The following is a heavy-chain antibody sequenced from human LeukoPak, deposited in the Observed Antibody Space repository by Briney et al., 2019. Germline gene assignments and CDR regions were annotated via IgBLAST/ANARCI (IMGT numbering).Heavy chain of an antibody. CDR1: GFAFSTYA. J-gene: IGHJ4*02. V-gene: IGHV3-23*01. CDR2: ISTSGRAT. D-gene: IGHD5/OR15-5a*01. CDR3: AKARGSSVYEQFDY. Sequence: PVGSLRLSCAASGFAFSTYAMTWVRQAPEKGLQWVSTISTSGRATYYADSVEGRFTISRDNSKNTLYLQMNSLRADDTAVYYCAKARGSSVYEQFDYWGQGTHVPVSP.